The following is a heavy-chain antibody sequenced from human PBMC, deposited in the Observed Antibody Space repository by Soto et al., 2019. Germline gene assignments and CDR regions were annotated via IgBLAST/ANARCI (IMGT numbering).Heavy chain of an antibody. CDR2: IWYDGSNK. Sequence: GSLRLSCAASGFTFSSYGMHWVRQAPGKGLEWVAVIWYDGSNKYYADSVKGRFTISRDNSKNTLYLQMNSLRAEDTAVYYCARAADLVVVRAQAGPYGMDVWGQGTTVTVSS. D-gene: IGHD2-2*01. CDR1: GFTFSSYG. J-gene: IGHJ6*02. CDR3: ARAADLVVVRAQAGPYGMDV. V-gene: IGHV3-33*01.